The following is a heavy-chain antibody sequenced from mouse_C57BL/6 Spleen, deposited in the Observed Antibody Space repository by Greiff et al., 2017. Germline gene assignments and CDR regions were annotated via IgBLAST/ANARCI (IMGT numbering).Heavy chain of an antibody. CDR3: ARSKVDGGFDY. Sequence: QVQLKQSGAELVKPGASVKISCKASGYAFSSYWMNWVKQRPGKGLEWIGQIYPGDGDTNYNGKFKGKATLTADKSSSTAYMQLSSLTSEDSAVYFCARSKVDGGFDYWGQGTTLTVSS. CDR2: IYPGDGDT. D-gene: IGHD1-3*01. CDR1: GYAFSSYW. V-gene: IGHV1-80*01. J-gene: IGHJ2*01.